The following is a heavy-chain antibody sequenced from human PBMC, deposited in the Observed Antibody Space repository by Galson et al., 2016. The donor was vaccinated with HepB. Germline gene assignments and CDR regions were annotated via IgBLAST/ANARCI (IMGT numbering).Heavy chain of an antibody. V-gene: IGHV1-2*02. D-gene: IGHD1-7*01. CDR1: GYTFTGYY. Sequence: SVKVSCKASGYTFTGYYMHWVRQAPGQGLEWMGWINPNSGGTKYAQKFQGRVTMTRDTSISTAYMELSRLRSDDTAAYFCARDLNNWNFFTNWFDPWGQGTLVTVSS. CDR2: INPNSGGT. J-gene: IGHJ5*02. CDR3: ARDLNNWNFFTNWFDP.